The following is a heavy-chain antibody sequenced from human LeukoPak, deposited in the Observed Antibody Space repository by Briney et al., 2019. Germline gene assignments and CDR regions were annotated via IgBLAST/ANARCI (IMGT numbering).Heavy chain of an antibody. J-gene: IGHJ4*02. D-gene: IGHD3-10*01. CDR2: ISSGGTYE. V-gene: IGHV3-30*01. CDR3: ARDSTYYYDSGSSGPHYFDN. Sequence: GQSLRLSCAASGFTFSNYAMHWVRQAPGKGLEWVSLISSGGTYEYYADSVKGRFTISRDNSKNTLYLQLNSLRAEDTAVYYCARDSTYYYDSGSSGPHYFDNWGQGTLVTVSP. CDR1: GFTFSNYA.